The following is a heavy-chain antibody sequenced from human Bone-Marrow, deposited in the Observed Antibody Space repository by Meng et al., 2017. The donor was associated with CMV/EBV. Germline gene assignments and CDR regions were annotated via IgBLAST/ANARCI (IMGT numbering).Heavy chain of an antibody. J-gene: IGHJ4*02. CDR1: GFTFSSYW. CDR2: IKQDGSKK. Sequence: GESLKISCAASGFTFSSYWMSWVRQAPGKGLEWVANIKQDGSKKYYVDSVKGRFTISRDNAKNSLYLQMNSLRAEDTAVYYCEAGATTGDYWGQGTLVTVSS. V-gene: IGHV3-7*01. D-gene: IGHD1-26*01. CDR3: EAGATTGDY.